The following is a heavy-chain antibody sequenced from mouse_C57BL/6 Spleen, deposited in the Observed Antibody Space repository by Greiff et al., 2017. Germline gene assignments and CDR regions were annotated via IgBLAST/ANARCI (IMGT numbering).Heavy chain of an antibody. D-gene: IGHD2-3*01. J-gene: IGHJ2*01. V-gene: IGHV1-19*01. CDR1: GYTFTDYY. CDR3: AREGGFYDGYY. Sequence: EVQLVESGPVLVKPGASVEMSCKASGYTFTDYYMNWVKQSHGKSLEWIGVINPYNGGTSYNQKFKGKATLTVDKSSSTAYMELNSLTSEDSAVYYCAREGGFYDGYYWGQGTTLTVSS. CDR2: INPYNGGT.